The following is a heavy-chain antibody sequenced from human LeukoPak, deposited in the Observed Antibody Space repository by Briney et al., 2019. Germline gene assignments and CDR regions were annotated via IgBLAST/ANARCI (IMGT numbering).Heavy chain of an antibody. D-gene: IGHD6-19*01. CDR2: ISSSSSTI. CDR3: ARDKYIAVAGTFDY. Sequence: PGGSLRLSCAASGFTFSSYSMNWVRQAPGKGLEWVSYISSSSSTIYYADSVKGRFTISRDNAKNSLYLQMNSLRAEDTAVYYCARDKYIAVAGTFDYWGQGTLVTVSS. CDR1: GFTFSSYS. J-gene: IGHJ4*02. V-gene: IGHV3-48*01.